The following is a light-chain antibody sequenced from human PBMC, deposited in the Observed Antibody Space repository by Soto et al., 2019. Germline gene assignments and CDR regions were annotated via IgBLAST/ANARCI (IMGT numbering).Light chain of an antibody. V-gene: IGLV2-8*01. Sequence: QSVLAQPPSASGSPRQSVTISCTGTSSAVGGYNSVSWYQHHPGKAPKLMIYDVTKRPSGVPGRFSGSKSGNTASLTVSGLQAAAEADYYCSSYAGSNNVIFGGGTKLT. CDR2: DVT. CDR3: SSYAGSNNVI. CDR1: SSAVGGYNS. J-gene: IGLJ2*01.